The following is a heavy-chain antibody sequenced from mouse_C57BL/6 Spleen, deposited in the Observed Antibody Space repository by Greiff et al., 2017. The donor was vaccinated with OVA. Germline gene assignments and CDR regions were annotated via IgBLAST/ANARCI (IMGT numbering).Heavy chain of an antibody. CDR3: AELQGY. CDR2: INPYNGGT. V-gene: IGHV1-19*01. CDR1: GYTFTDYY. Sequence: VQVVESGPVLVKPGASVKMSCKASGYTFTDYYMNWVKQSHGKSLEWIGVINPYNGGTSYNQKFKGKATLTVDKSSSTAYMALNSLISEGAAVYYCAELQGYWGQGTTLTVSA. J-gene: IGHJ2*01.